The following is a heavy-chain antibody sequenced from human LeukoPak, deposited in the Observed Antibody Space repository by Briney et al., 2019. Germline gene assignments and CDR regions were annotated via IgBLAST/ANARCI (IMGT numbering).Heavy chain of an antibody. J-gene: IGHJ3*02. D-gene: IGHD3-10*01. CDR3: AREGYYGSGSYYPSAFDI. Sequence: ASVKVSCKASGGTFSRYAISWVRQAPGQGLEWMGRIIPILGIANYAQKFQGRVTITADKSTSTAYMELSSLRSEDTAVYYCAREGYYGSGSYYPSAFDIWGQGTMVTVSS. CDR2: IIPILGIA. CDR1: GGTFSRYA. V-gene: IGHV1-69*04.